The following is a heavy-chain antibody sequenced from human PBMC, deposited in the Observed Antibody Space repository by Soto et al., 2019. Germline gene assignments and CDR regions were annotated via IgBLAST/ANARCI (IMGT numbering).Heavy chain of an antibody. D-gene: IGHD6-19*01. CDR2: IWSDGNKE. V-gene: IGHV3-33*01. J-gene: IGHJ6*02. CDR1: GFPFWHYG. Sequence: QVQLVESGGGVVQPGRSLRLSCVGSGFPFWHYGMHWVRQAPGKGLEWVAVIWSDGNKESYADSVKGRFAISRDNSKETLYLEMHSLRVEATAVYFCARDRNGGWLHMGVWGQGPTVSVSS. CDR3: ARDRNGGWLHMGV.